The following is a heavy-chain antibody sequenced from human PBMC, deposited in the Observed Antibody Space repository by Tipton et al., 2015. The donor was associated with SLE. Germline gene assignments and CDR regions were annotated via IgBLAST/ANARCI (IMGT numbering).Heavy chain of an antibody. J-gene: IGHJ4*02. Sequence: PSLTCTVSGGSISSDGYYWSWIRQHPGKGLEWIGYIYYSGSTYYNPSLKSRVTISVDTSKNQFSLKVSSVTAADTAVYYCARFRGYDSSGYYHFDYWGQGTLVTVSS. V-gene: IGHV4-31*03. D-gene: IGHD3-22*01. CDR1: GGSISSDGYY. CDR2: IYYSGST. CDR3: ARFRGYDSSGYYHFDY.